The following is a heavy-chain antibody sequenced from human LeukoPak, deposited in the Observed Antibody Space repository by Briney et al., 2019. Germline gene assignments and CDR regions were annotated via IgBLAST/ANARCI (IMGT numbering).Heavy chain of an antibody. CDR1: GFTFSSYG. D-gene: IGHD3-10*01. Sequence: GGSLRLSCAASGFTFSSYGMHWVRQAPGKGLEWVAVIWYDGSNKYYADSVKGRFTISRDNSKNTLYLQMNSLRAEDTAVYYCAKDRLRWFGELLFDDYWGQGTLVTVSS. J-gene: IGHJ4*02. CDR2: IWYDGSNK. V-gene: IGHV3-30*02. CDR3: AKDRLRWFGELLFDDY.